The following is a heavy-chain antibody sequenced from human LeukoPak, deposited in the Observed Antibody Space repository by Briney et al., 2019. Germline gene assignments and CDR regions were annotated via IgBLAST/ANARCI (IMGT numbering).Heavy chain of an antibody. CDR3: AKVSAVTRGHFDY. CDR1: GFTFSSYA. D-gene: IGHD3-10*01. Sequence: GGSLRLSCAASGFTFSSYAMSWVRQAPGKGLEWVLAISGSDGSTYYADSVKGRFTISRDNSKDTLYLQINSLRAEDTAVYYYAKVSAVTRGHFDYWGQGNLVTVSS. V-gene: IGHV3-23*01. CDR2: ISGSDGST. J-gene: IGHJ4*02.